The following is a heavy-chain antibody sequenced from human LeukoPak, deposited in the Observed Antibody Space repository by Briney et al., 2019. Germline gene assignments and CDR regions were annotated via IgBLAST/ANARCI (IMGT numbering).Heavy chain of an antibody. CDR1: GFTFSSYA. V-gene: IGHV3-30*04. CDR3: ARRLGGAEYFQH. D-gene: IGHD3-16*01. Sequence: GGSLRLSCAASGFTFSSYAMHWVRQAPGKGLEWVAVISYDGSNKYYADSVKGRFTISRDNSKNTLYLQMNSLRAEDTAVYYCARRLGGAEYFQHWGQGTLVTVSS. J-gene: IGHJ1*01. CDR2: ISYDGSNK.